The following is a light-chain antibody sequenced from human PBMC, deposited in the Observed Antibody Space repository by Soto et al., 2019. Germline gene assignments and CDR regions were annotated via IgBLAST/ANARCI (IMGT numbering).Light chain of an antibody. Sequence: QSVLTQSSSASASLGSSVKLTCTLSSGHVSYIIAWHQQQPGKAPRYLMKLEVTGKYNKGSGVSDRFSGSRSGADRYLTISDLQFEDEADYYCENWANNIWVFGGGTKLTVL. V-gene: IGLV4-60*02. J-gene: IGLJ3*02. CDR1: SGHVSYI. CDR2: LEVTGKY. CDR3: ENWANNIWV.